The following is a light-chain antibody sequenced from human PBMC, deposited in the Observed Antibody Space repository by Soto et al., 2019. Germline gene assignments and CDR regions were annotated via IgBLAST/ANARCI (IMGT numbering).Light chain of an antibody. CDR2: EFS. V-gene: IGLV2-18*02. CDR1: SSDVGSYNS. J-gene: IGLJ1*01. Sequence: QSALTQPPSVSGSPGQSVTISCTGTSSDVGSYNSVSWYQQSPGTVPKLMIYEFSNRPSGVPDRFSGSKSGNTASLTISGLQAEDEADYYCSSYTTSNPYVFGTGTKLTVL. CDR3: SSYTTSNPYV.